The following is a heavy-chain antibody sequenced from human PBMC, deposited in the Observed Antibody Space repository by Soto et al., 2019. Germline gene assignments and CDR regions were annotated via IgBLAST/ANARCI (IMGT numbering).Heavy chain of an antibody. CDR2: IYYSGST. D-gene: IGHD6-13*01. CDR1: GGSISSSSYY. J-gene: IGHJ6*02. V-gene: IGHV4-39*01. Sequence: PSETLSLTCTVSGGSISSSSYYWGWIRQPPGKGLEWIGSIYYSGSTYYNPSLKSRVTISVDTSKNQFSLKLSSVTAADTAVYYCARPHGYSSSWYPPYGMDVWGQGTTVTVSS. CDR3: ARPHGYSSSWYPPYGMDV.